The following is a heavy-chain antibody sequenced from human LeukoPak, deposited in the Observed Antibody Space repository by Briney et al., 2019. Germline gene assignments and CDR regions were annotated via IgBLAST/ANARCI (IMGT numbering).Heavy chain of an antibody. CDR3: AREGYSSSSDDY. CDR2: IIPIFDTA. J-gene: IGHJ4*02. V-gene: IGHV1-69*13. CDR1: GGTFSSYA. Sequence: SVKVSCKASGGTFSSYAISWVRQAPGQGLEWMGGIIPIFDTANYAQKFQGRVTITADESTSTAYMELSSLRSEDTAVYYCAREGYSSSSDDYWGQGTLVTVSS. D-gene: IGHD6-6*01.